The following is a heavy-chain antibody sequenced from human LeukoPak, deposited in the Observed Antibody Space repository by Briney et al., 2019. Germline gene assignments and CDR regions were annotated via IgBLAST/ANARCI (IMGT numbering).Heavy chain of an antibody. CDR1: GFPFSDYY. CDR2: ISSSGSTI. CDR3: ARYYSASSSSRFDY. V-gene: IGHV3-11*01. D-gene: IGHD6-13*01. J-gene: IGHJ4*02. Sequence: PGGSLRLSCAASGFPFSDYYMSWIRHAPGKGLEWVSYISSSGSTIKYADSVKGRFTISRDNAKNSLYLQMNSLRAEDTAVYYCARYYSASSSSRFDYWGQGILVTVSS.